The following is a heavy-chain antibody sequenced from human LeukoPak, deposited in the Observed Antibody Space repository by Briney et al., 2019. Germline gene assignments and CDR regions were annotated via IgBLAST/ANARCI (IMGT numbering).Heavy chain of an antibody. V-gene: IGHV4-39*01. CDR1: GGSSSSSSYY. D-gene: IGHD3-3*01. Sequence: NPSETLSLTCSVSGGSSSSSSYYWGWIRQPPGKGLEWIGSIHDSGSTDYNPSLKSRVTISVDTSKNQFSLKLSSVTAADTAVYYCARSRFLEWLSMGYWGQGTLVTVSS. J-gene: IGHJ4*02. CDR2: IHDSGST. CDR3: ARSRFLEWLSMGY.